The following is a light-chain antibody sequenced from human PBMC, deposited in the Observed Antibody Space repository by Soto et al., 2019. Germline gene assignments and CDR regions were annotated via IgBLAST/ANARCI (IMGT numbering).Light chain of an antibody. CDR2: DAI. CDR1: QNIHNH. CDR3: QHYDAWPLT. V-gene: IGKV3-15*01. J-gene: IGKJ4*01. Sequence: TQSPATLSVSPGERVTLSCRASQNIHNHLSWFLQKPGQAPRLLMYDAIIMAAGIPARFSGSWSGTEFTLTINSLQSEDFAVYYCQHYDAWPLTFGGGTKVDIK.